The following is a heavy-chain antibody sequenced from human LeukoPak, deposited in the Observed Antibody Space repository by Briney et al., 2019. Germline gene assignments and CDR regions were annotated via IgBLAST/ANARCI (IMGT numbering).Heavy chain of an antibody. V-gene: IGHV3-23*01. D-gene: IGHD3-10*01. J-gene: IGHJ6*02. Sequence: PGGSLRLSCAASGFTFSSYAMSWVRQAPGKGLEWVSSISGSGDNTYYADSVKGRFTISRDNSKNTLYLQMNSLRAEDTAVYYCARDDHKYLWFQNTYGMDVWGQGTTVTVSS. CDR3: ARDDHKYLWFQNTYGMDV. CDR2: ISGSGDNT. CDR1: GFTFSSYA.